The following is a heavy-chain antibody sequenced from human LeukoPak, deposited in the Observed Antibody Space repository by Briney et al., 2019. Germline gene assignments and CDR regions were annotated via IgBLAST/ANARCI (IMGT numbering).Heavy chain of an antibody. CDR2: ISAYNGNA. CDR3: ARDIMSDRAFDI. V-gene: IGHV1-18*01. Sequence: ASVKVSCKASGHTFSSYGISWVRQAPGQGLEWMGWISAYNGNANYAQKLQGRVTMTTDTSTSTAYMELRSLRSDDTAVYYCARDIMSDRAFDIWGQGTMVTVSS. CDR1: GHTFSSYG. J-gene: IGHJ3*02.